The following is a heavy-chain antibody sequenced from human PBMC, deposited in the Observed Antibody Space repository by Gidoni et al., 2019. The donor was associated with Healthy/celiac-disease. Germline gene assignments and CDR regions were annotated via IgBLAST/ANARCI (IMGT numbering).Heavy chain of an antibody. J-gene: IGHJ4*02. CDR1: GLTLSRYW. D-gene: IGHD6-13*01. Sequence: EVQLVASGGGLVQPGGSLSLSCAASGLTLSRYWMSWVRQAPGKGLEWVDNIKQDGSEKYYVDSVKGRFTISRDNAKNSLYLQMNSLRAEDTAVYYCARDFYGSSWEVYYFDYWGQGTLVTVSS. CDR3: ARDFYGSSWEVYYFDY. CDR2: IKQDGSEK. V-gene: IGHV3-7*01.